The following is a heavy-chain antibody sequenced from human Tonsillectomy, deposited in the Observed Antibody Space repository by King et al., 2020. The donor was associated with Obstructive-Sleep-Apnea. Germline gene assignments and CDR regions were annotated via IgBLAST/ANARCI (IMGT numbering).Heavy chain of an antibody. D-gene: IGHD5-18*01. Sequence: QLVQSGAEVEKPGASVKGSCKTSGYTFTRDDKDLVRQAPGQGLEWMGWIKPNRGGPNYSQNFQGRVTITRDTSISTAYMELSRLRSDDTAVYYCARPLRGLPEYFQHWGQGTLVTVSS. CDR2: IKPNRGGP. CDR1: GYTFTRDD. J-gene: IGHJ1*01. V-gene: IGHV1-2*02. CDR3: ARPLRGLPEYFQH.